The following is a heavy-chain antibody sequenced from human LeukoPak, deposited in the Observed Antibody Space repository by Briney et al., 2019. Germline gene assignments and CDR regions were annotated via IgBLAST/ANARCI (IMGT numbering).Heavy chain of an antibody. CDR1: GGSISSSNYY. J-gene: IGHJ5*02. Sequence: PSETLSLTCAVSGGSISSSNYYWGWIRQPPGQGLEWIGSIYYSGNTYYNPSLKSRVTISVDTSKNQFSLELSSVTAADTAVYYCARHQSGYNWFDPWGQGTLVTVSS. CDR3: ARHQSGYNWFDP. D-gene: IGHD5-12*01. CDR2: IYYSGNT. V-gene: IGHV4-39*01.